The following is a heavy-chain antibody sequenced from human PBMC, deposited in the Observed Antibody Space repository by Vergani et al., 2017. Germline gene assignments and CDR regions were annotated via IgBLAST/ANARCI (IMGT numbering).Heavy chain of an antibody. Sequence: EVQLLESGGGLVQPGGSLRLTCAASEITFSNYAMNWVRQAPGKGLEWVSGISGSGVSAYYTDSVKGRFTISRDNSKNSLYLQMDSLRAEDTAVYYCAREYSSTSGRAFDFWGQGTKGTGSS. J-gene: IGHJ3*01. CDR1: EITFSNYA. V-gene: IGHV3-23*01. CDR3: AREYSSTSGRAFDF. D-gene: IGHD2-2*01. CDR2: ISGSGVSA.